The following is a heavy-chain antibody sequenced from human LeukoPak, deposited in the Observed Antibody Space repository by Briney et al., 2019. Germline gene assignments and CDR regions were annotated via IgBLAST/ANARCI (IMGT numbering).Heavy chain of an antibody. CDR3: ARAVGTYYDSSGHFDY. CDR1: GGSISSGGYY. V-gene: IGHV4-31*03. CDR2: IYYSGST. J-gene: IGHJ4*02. Sequence: SQTLSLTCTVSGGSISSGGYYWSWLRQHPGKGLEWIGYIYYSGSTYYNPSLKSRVTISVDTSKNQFSLKLSSVTAADTAVYYCARAVGTYYDSSGHFDYWGQGTLVTVSS. D-gene: IGHD3-22*01.